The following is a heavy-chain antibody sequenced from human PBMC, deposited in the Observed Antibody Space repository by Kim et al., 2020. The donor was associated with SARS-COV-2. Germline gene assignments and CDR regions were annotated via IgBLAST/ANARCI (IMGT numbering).Heavy chain of an antibody. CDR1: GGSISSGGYY. CDR3: ARGLVDRNSWFDP. J-gene: IGHJ5*02. V-gene: IGHV4-31*03. D-gene: IGHD3-9*01. CDR2: IYYSGST. Sequence: SETLSLTCTVSGGSISSGGYYWSWIRQHPGKGLEWIGYIYYSGSTYYNPSLKSRVTISVDTSKNQFSLKLSSVTAADTAVYYCARGLVDRNSWFDPWGQGTLVTVSS.